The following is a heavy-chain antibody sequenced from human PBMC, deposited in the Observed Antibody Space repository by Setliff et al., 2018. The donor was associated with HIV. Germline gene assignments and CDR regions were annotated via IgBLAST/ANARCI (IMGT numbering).Heavy chain of an antibody. J-gene: IGHJ4*02. CDR3: ARGGYRDGYDY. V-gene: IGHV4-59*01. D-gene: IGHD5-18*01. Sequence: SSETLSLTCGVSGVSISSYYWSWIRQPPGKRLEWIGYIDHSGYTTYNPSLKSRVTISLDTSKNQVSLKLSSVAAADTAVYYCARGGYRDGYDYWGQGTLVTVSS. CDR1: GVSISSYY. CDR2: IDHSGYT.